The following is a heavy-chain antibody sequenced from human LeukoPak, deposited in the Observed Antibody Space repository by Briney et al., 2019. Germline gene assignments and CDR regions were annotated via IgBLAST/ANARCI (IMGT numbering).Heavy chain of an antibody. V-gene: IGHV3-23*01. Sequence: PGGSLRLSCAASGFTFSSYAMSWVRQAPGKGLEWVSAISGSGGSTYYADSVKGRFTISRDNSKNTLYLQMNSLRAEDTAVYYCAKDWGVYDFWSGYQLYYYYYGMDVWGQGTTVTVSS. CDR1: GFTFSSYA. CDR2: ISGSGGST. CDR3: AKDWGVYDFWSGYQLYYYYYGMDV. J-gene: IGHJ6*02. D-gene: IGHD3-3*01.